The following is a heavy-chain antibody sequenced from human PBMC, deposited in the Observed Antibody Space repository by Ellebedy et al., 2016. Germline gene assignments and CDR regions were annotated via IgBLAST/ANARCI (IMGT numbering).Heavy chain of an antibody. J-gene: IGHJ6*03. D-gene: IGHD3-10*01. CDR1: VYTFTSYA. Sequence: ASVTVSCKASVYTFTSYAMHWVRPAPGQRLEWMGWINARNGNPKYSQKFQGRVTLNSDTSASTAYMELSSLRSEDTAVYYCAVGSGSYSPNYYYYYMDGWGKGTTVTVSS. V-gene: IGHV1-3*01. CDR2: INARNGNP. CDR3: AVGSGSYSPNYYYYYMDG.